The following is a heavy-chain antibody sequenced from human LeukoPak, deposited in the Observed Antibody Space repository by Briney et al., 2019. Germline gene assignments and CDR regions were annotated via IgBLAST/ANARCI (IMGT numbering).Heavy chain of an antibody. Sequence: QAGGSLRLSCAASGFIFSTFWMHWVRQAPGKGLVWVSRIKYDGSTTSYADSVKGRFTVSRDNAKNTLYLEMNNLRVEDTAVYYCAKRDWIETWGQGTLVSVSS. CDR3: AKRDWIET. V-gene: IGHV3-74*01. CDR1: GFIFSTFW. J-gene: IGHJ5*02. CDR2: IKYDGSTT.